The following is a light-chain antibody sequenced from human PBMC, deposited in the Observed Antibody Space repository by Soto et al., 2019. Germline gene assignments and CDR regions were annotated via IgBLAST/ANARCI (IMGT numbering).Light chain of an antibody. J-gene: IGKJ1*01. CDR1: QSVSSSY. Sequence: EIVLTQSPGTLSLSPGERATLSCRASQSVSSSYLAWYQQKPGQAPRLLIYGASSRATGIPDRFSGSGSGTDFTLTISRLEPEDFAVYYCQQYGSSPFDTWTFGQGTKVEIK. CDR3: QQYGSSPFDTWT. V-gene: IGKV3-20*01. CDR2: GAS.